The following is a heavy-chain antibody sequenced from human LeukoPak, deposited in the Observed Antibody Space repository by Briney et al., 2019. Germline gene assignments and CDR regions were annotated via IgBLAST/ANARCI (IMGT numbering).Heavy chain of an antibody. D-gene: IGHD6-13*01. CDR3: ARNERQPMSRSGSAP. CDR2: INHSGST. CDR1: GGSFRGCY. V-gene: IGHV4-34*01. Sequence: PSETLSLTCAVCGGSFRGCYWSWIRQPPGKGLEWIGEINHSGSTNYNPSLKSRVTISVDTSKNQFSLKLSSVTAADTAVYYCARNERQPMSRSGSAPWSQGTLVTVSS. J-gene: IGHJ5*02.